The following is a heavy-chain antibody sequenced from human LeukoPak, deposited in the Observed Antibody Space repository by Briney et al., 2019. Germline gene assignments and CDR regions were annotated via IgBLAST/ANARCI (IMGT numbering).Heavy chain of an antibody. CDR3: ASSYGSGTYHYFAY. CDR2: IYNSGST. V-gene: IGHV4-59*01. CDR1: GGSIRSYY. Sequence: SETLSLTCTVSGGSIRSYYWSWIRQPPGKGLEWIGYIYNSGSTNYNPSLKSRVTMSVDTSKNQFSPKLSSVTAADTAVYYCASSYGSGTYHYFAYWGQGTLVTVSS. J-gene: IGHJ4*02. D-gene: IGHD3-10*01.